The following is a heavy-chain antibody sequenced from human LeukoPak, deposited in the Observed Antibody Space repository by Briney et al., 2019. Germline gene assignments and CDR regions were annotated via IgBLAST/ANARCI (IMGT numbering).Heavy chain of an antibody. CDR1: GYTFTSYW. Sequence: ASVKVSCKASGYTFTSYWISWVRQAPGQGLEWLGWISAYNGNTNYAQKLQGRVTMTTDTSTSTAYMELRSLRSDDTAVYYCAREVAAAGAFAPWGQGTLVTVSS. V-gene: IGHV1-18*01. D-gene: IGHD6-13*01. J-gene: IGHJ5*02. CDR2: ISAYNGNT. CDR3: AREVAAAGAFAP.